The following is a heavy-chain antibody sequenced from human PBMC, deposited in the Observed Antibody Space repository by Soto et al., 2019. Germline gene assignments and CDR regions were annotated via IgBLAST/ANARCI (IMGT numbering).Heavy chain of an antibody. V-gene: IGHV5-51*01. D-gene: IGHD2-8*01. CDR3: ARLDQQGYCTNGLCPGTFDI. Sequence: GESLKISCKGSGYSFTNYWIGWVRQMPGKGLEWMGIIYPGDSDTRYSPSFQGQVTISADRSVSTAYLQWSSLKASDTAMYYCARLDQQGYCTNGLCPGTFDIWGQGTMVTVSS. CDR2: IYPGDSDT. CDR1: GYSFTNYW. J-gene: IGHJ3*02.